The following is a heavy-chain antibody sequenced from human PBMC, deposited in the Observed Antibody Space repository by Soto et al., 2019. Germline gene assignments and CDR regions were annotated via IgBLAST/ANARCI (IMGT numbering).Heavy chain of an antibody. Sequence: QVRLVQSGSEMKEPGSSVMISSKTSGGTFSSSAISWLRQAPGQGLEWMGGIIPLFRTPDYAQKFQGRVTIAADESTSTACMELSSLRSEDTAVYYCARDNDRLQLGGNYYYILDVWGQGTTITVSS. CDR1: GGTFSSSA. V-gene: IGHV1-69*12. J-gene: IGHJ6*02. CDR2: IIPLFRTP. D-gene: IGHD4-4*01. CDR3: ARDNDRLQLGGNYYYILDV.